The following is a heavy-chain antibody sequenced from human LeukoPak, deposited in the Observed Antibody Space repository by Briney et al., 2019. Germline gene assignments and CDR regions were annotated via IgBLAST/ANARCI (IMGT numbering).Heavy chain of an antibody. J-gene: IGHJ4*02. CDR1: GYTFTTYF. D-gene: IGHD2-15*01. V-gene: IGHV1-46*01. CDR3: TREEGSRTKAFDF. CDR2: INPSSGSI. Sequence: ASVTVSCKASGYTFTTYFLHWVRQAPGQGLEWMGIINPSSGSITYAQKFQGRLTVTRDPSTSTDYMELSSLTFEDTAVYYCTREEGSRTKAFDFWGQGTLVTVSS.